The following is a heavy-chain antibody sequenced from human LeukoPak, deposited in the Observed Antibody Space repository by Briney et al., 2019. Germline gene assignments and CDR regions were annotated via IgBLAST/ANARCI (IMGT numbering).Heavy chain of an antibody. CDR3: ARVVGHTHHMVRGVSWFDP. Sequence: PGGSLRLSCAASGFTVSSNYMSWVRQAPGKGLEWVSVIYSGGSTYYADSVKGRFTISRDNSKNTLYLQMNSLRAEDTAVYYCARVVGHTHHMVRGVSWFDPWGQGTLVTVSS. J-gene: IGHJ5*02. CDR1: GFTVSSNY. D-gene: IGHD3-10*01. V-gene: IGHV3-53*01. CDR2: IYSGGST.